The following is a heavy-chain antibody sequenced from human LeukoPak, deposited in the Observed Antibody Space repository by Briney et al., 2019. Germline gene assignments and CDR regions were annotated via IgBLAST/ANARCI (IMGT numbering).Heavy chain of an antibody. J-gene: IGHJ4*02. V-gene: IGHV3-15*01. CDR3: TTGPSCSGGSCYPPPYY. CDR1: GFTFSNAW. CDR2: IKSKTDGGTT. D-gene: IGHD2-15*01. Sequence: GGSLRLSCAAAGFTFSNAWMSWVRQAPGRGLEGVGRIKSKTDGGTTDYAAPVKGRFTISRDDSKDTLYLQMNSLKTEDTAVYYCTTGPSCSGGSCYPPPYYWGQGTLVTVSS.